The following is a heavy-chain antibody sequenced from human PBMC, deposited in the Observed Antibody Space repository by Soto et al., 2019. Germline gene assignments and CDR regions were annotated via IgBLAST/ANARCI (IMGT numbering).Heavy chain of an antibody. CDR2: IYYSGTI. D-gene: IGHD6-19*01. V-gene: IGHV4-28*05. Sequence: QVQLQESGPGLVKPSDTLSLTCAVSGYSISSSNWWAWIRQSPGKGLEWIGHIYYSGTIYYDPSLERRVTMPLHTSSNLYPRSRPSVPAVDTAVYFCATMAGTEGGPIAYWARGPLVPVPS. CDR1: GYSISSSNW. J-gene: IGHJ4*02. CDR3: ATMAGTEGGPIAY.